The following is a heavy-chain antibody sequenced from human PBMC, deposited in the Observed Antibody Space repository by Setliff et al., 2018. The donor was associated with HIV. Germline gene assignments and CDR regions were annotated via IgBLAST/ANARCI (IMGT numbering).Heavy chain of an antibody. V-gene: IGHV1-18*01. CDR3: ARGGGGYNFWSGYPSFDY. J-gene: IGHJ4*02. Sequence: ASVKVSCKPSGYTFTAYGLSWVRQAPGQGLEWMGWISTYSDETSYAQTLQGRVTMTTDTSTSTAYMELRSLRSDDTAVYYCARGGGGYNFWSGYPSFDYWGQGTLVTVSS. CDR1: GYTFTAYG. D-gene: IGHD3-3*01. CDR2: ISTYSDET.